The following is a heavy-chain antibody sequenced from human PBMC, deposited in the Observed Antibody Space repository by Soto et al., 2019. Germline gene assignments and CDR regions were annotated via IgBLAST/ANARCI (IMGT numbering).Heavy chain of an antibody. Sequence: EDQLLESGGGLVQPGGSLRLSCGASRFTVSNYAMYWVRQAPGRGLEWVSGISGTGSTTYYVDSVKGRFTISRDNSKNTLYLQMNSLRAEDTAIYYCAKALSPYYYGDIDYWGQGTLVTVSS. CDR3: AKALSPYYYGDIDY. CDR1: RFTVSNYA. J-gene: IGHJ4*02. D-gene: IGHD4-17*01. V-gene: IGHV3-23*01. CDR2: ISGTGSTT.